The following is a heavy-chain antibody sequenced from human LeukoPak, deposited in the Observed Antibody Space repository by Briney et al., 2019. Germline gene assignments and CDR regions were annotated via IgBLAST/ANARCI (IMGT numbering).Heavy chain of an antibody. J-gene: IGHJ6*03. CDR1: GYTFTSYC. CDR3: ASSSHGHPRDVVVTRRSKTYMDV. D-gene: IGHD2-15*01. Sequence: ASVKVSCKASGYTFTSYCMHWVRQAPGQGLEWMGIINPSGGSTSYAQKFQGRVTMTRDTSTSTVYMELSSLRSEDTAVYYCASSSHGHPRDVVVTRRSKTYMDVWGKGTTVTISS. V-gene: IGHV1-46*01. CDR2: INPSGGST.